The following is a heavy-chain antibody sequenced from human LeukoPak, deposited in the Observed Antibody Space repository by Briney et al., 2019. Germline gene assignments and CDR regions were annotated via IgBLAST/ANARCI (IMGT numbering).Heavy chain of an antibody. CDR2: INSNSGGT. Sequence: ASVKVSCKASGYTFTGYYMHWVRQAPGQGLEWMGWINSNSGGTNYAQKFQGRVTMTRDTSISTAYMELSSLRSEDTAVYYCARGSSWSWFDPWGQGTLVTVSS. CDR3: ARGSSWSWFDP. D-gene: IGHD6-13*01. J-gene: IGHJ5*02. CDR1: GYTFTGYY. V-gene: IGHV1-2*02.